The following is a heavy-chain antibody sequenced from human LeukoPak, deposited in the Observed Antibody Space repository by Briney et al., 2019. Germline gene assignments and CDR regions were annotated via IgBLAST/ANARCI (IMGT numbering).Heavy chain of an antibody. CDR3: ARSGSPMQFDP. CDR2: ISSSSYI. J-gene: IGHJ5*02. V-gene: IGHV3-21*01. CDR1: GFTFSSYS. D-gene: IGHD1-26*01. Sequence: GGSLRLSCAASGFTFSSYSMNWVRQAPGKGLEWVSSISSSSYIYYADSVKGRFTISRDNAKNSLYLQMNSLRAEDTAVYYCARSGSPMQFDPWGQGTLVTVSS.